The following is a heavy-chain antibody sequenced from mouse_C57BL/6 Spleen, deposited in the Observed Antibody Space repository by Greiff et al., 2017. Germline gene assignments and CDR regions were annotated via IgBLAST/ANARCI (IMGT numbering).Heavy chain of an antibody. CDR1: GYTFTSYW. J-gene: IGHJ2*01. Sequence: VQLQQPGAELVKPGASVKLSCKASGYTFTSYWMHWVKQRPGQGLEWIGMIHPNSGSTNYNEKFKSKATLTVDKSSSTAYMQLSSLTSEDSAVYYCARSEYDYDGFDYWGQGTTLTVSS. CDR2: IHPNSGST. CDR3: ARSEYDYDGFDY. V-gene: IGHV1-64*01. D-gene: IGHD2-4*01.